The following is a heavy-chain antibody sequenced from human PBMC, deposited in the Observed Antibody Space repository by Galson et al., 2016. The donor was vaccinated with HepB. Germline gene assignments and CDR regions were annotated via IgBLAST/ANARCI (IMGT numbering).Heavy chain of an antibody. J-gene: IGHJ4*02. V-gene: IGHV3-21*01. CDR1: GFTFSSYS. CDR2: ITRTSNDI. D-gene: IGHD3-16*01. CDR3: AKDNGGNFDY. Sequence: PLRLSCAASGFTFSSYSMNWVRRAPGKGLEWVSSITRTSNDIYYVDSVKGRFTISRDNAKNSLYLQMNSLRAEDTAVYYCAKDNGGNFDYWGQGTLVTVSS.